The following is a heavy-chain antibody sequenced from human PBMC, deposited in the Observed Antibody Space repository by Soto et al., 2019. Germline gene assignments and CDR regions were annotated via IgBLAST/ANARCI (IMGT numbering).Heavy chain of an antibody. V-gene: IGHV2-26*01. CDR2: FFSDVER. J-gene: IGHJ6*02. D-gene: IGHD4-17*01. CDR3: ARMDGDFNYYALDV. CDR1: GFSLSSGRMG. Sequence: ESGPTLVNPIETLTLTCTVSGFSLSSGRMGVSWIRQPPGKPLEWLAHFFSDVERSYSASMQSRLTLSTDTSGSQVVLTMTNMDPVDTATYYCARMDGDFNYYALDVWGQGTTVTVSS.